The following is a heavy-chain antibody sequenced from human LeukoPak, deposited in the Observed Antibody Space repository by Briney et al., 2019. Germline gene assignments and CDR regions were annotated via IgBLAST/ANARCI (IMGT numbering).Heavy chain of an antibody. Sequence: PGGSLRLSCAASGFTFSDYYMSWIRQAPGKGLEWVSYISSSGSTIYYADSVKGRFTISRDNAKNSLYLQINSLRAEDTALYHCARDLVKVGATPTADYWGQGTLVTVSS. V-gene: IGHV3-11*04. J-gene: IGHJ4*02. CDR1: GFTFSDYY. CDR2: ISSSGSTI. D-gene: IGHD1-26*01. CDR3: ARDLVKVGATPTADY.